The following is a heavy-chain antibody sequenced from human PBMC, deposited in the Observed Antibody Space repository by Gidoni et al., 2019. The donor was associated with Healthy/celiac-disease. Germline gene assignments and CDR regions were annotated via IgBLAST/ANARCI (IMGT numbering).Heavy chain of an antibody. CDR1: GFPFSSYT. D-gene: IGHD4-17*01. CDR3: AKGGDYGDYFLSWFDP. CDR2: ISGSGGST. Sequence: EVQLLESGGGLVQPGGSLRLSCAASGFPFSSYTMSWVRQAPGQGLEWVSAISGSGGSTYYADSVKGRFTISRDNSKNTLYLQMNSLRAEDTAVYYGAKGGDYGDYFLSWFDPWGQGTLVTVSS. J-gene: IGHJ5*02. V-gene: IGHV3-23*01.